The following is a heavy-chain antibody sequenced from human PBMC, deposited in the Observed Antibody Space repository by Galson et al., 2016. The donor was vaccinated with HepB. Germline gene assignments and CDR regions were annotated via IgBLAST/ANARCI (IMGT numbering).Heavy chain of an antibody. CDR2: INDRSRSI. CDR3: AMGNSGWPDY. CDR1: GFSFSRHS. J-gene: IGHJ4*02. D-gene: IGHD6-19*01. Sequence: SLRLSCAASGFSFSRHSMNWVRQAPGKGLEWVAYINDRSRSIFYAASVKGRFTISRDNAENTLYLQLAGLRAEDTAVYYCAMGNSGWPDYWGQGTLATVSS. V-gene: IGHV3-48*01.